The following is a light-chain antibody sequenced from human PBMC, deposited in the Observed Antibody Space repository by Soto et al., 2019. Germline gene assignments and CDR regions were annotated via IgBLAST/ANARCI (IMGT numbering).Light chain of an antibody. V-gene: IGKV3-20*01. J-gene: IGKJ4*01. CDR1: QSVSSSY. Sequence: EIVLTQSPGTLSLSPGERATLSCRASQSVSSSYLAWYQQKPGQAPRLLIYGASSRATGIPDRFSGSGSGTDFTLTISRLEPEDFAVYYCQQYGSSPSQAHSAFGGGTKVEIK. CDR3: QQYGSSPSQAHSA. CDR2: GAS.